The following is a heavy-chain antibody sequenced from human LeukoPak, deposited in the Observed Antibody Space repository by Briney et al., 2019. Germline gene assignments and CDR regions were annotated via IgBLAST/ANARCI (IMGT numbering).Heavy chain of an antibody. CDR2: INAGNGNT. J-gene: IGHJ4*02. CDR3: ARDRRYCSGGSCYYFFHY. CDR1: GYTFTSYA. Sequence: GASVKVSCKASGYTFTSYAMHWVRQAPGQRLEWMGWINAGNGNTKYSQEFQGRVTITRDTSASTACMELSSLRSEDMAVYYCARDRRYCSGGSCYYFFHYWGQGTLVTVSS. D-gene: IGHD2-15*01. V-gene: IGHV1-3*03.